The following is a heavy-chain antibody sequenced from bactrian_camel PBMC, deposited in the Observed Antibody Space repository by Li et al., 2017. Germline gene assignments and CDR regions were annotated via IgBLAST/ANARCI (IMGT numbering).Heavy chain of an antibody. CDR2: IFTGDGST. J-gene: IGHJ4*01. CDR3: ATRKGSGSYRSAERPFFFAK. Sequence: DVQLVESGGGSVQAGGSLRLSCAASGYTYNRNCMAWFRQAPGKEREGVAAIFTGDGSTYYVNSVKGRFTISHENANNTVYLQMNSLKPEDTAMYYCATRKGSGSYRSAERPFFFAKWGQGTQVTVS. CDR1: GYTYNRNC. V-gene: IGHV3S40*01. D-gene: IGHD2*01.